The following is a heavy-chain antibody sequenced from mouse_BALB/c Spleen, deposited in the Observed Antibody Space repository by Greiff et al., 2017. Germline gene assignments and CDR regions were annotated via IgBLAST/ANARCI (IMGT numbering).Heavy chain of an antibody. CDR2: IFPGTGTT. J-gene: IGHJ2*01. CDR3: ARYYGSSYYFDY. V-gene: IGHV1S132*01. D-gene: IGHD1-1*01. CDR1: GYTFTSYW. Sequence: VQLQESGAELVKPGASVKLSCKTSGYTFTSYWIQWVKQRPGQGLGWIGEIFPGTGTTYYNEKFKGKATLTIDTSSSTAYMQLSSLTSEDSAVYFCARYYGSSYYFDYWGQGTTRTVSS.